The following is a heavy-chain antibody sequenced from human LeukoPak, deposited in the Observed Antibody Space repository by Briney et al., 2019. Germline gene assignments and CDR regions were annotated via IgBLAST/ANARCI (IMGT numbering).Heavy chain of an antibody. CDR3: ARGYSIALKTLKPYVLDDAFDI. J-gene: IGHJ3*02. CDR1: GFTFSSYS. CDR2: ISSSSSYI. Sequence: GGSLRLSCAASGFTFSSYSMNWVRQAPGKGLEWVSSISSSSSYIYYADSVKGRFTISRDNAKNSLYLQMNSLRAEDTAVYYCARGYSIALKTLKPYVLDDAFDIWGQGTMVTVSS. D-gene: IGHD6-13*01. V-gene: IGHV3-21*01.